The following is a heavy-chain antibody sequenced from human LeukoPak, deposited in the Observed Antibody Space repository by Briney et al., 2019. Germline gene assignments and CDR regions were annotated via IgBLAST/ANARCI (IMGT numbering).Heavy chain of an antibody. J-gene: IGHJ4*02. V-gene: IGHV3-23*01. CDR1: GFTFSSYS. CDR3: ARSTLRDSSGLDY. Sequence: GGSLRLSCAASGFTFSSYSMNWVRQAPGKGLEWVSAISGSGDSTYYGDSVKGRFTISRDNSKNTLYLQMNSLRAEDTAVYYCARSTLRDSSGLDYWGQGTLVAVSS. CDR2: ISGSGDST. D-gene: IGHD3-22*01.